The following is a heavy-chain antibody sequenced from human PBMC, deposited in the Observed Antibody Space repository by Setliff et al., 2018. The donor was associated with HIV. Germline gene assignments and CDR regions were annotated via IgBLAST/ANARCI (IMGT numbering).Heavy chain of an antibody. CDR2: INHSGST. V-gene: IGHV4-34*01. J-gene: IGHJ6*02. D-gene: IGHD1-26*01. CDR3: ARRSIVGSTRGYYYYALDV. Sequence: PSETLSLTCAVYGGSFSGYYWSWIRQPPGKGLEWIGEINHSGSTNYNPSLKSRVTMFLDTSKNQFSLKLTSVTAADTAVYYCARRSIVGSTRGYYYYALDVWGQGTTVTVSS. CDR1: GGSFSGYY.